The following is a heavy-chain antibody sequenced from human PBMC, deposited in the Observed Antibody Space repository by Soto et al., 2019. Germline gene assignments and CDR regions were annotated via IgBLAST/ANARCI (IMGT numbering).Heavy chain of an antibody. CDR2: INPSGGST. Sequence: GASVKVSCKASGYTFTSYYMHWVRQAPGQGLEWMGIINPSGGSTSYAQKFQGRVTMTRDTSTSTVYMELSSLRSEDTAVYYCARYMGRYYGSGRIPYYYYGMDVWGQGTTVTVSS. CDR3: ARYMGRYYGSGRIPYYYYGMDV. D-gene: IGHD3-10*01. V-gene: IGHV1-46*01. J-gene: IGHJ6*02. CDR1: GYTFTSYY.